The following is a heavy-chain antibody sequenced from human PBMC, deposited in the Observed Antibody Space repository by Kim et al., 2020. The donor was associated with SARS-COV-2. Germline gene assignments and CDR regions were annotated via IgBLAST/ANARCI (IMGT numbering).Heavy chain of an antibody. Sequence: SETLSLTCTVSAGSVRSSSYYWGWIRQPPGKGLEWVGSIYYSGTAYYNPSLKGRVTMSVDTSKNQFSLKLSSVIAADTAVYYCARQGVNYWFDPWGQGTL. V-gene: IGHV4-39*01. J-gene: IGHJ5*02. CDR2: IYYSGTA. CDR1: AGSVRSSSYY. CDR3: ARQGVNYWFDP. D-gene: IGHD2-8*01.